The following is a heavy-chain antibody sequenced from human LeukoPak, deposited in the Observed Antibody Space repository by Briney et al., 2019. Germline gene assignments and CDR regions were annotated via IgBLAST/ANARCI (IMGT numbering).Heavy chain of an antibody. CDR2: INAGNGNT. Sequence: ASVKVSCKASGYTFTSYAMHWVRQAPGQRLEWMGWINAGNGNTKYSQKFQGRVTMTRDTSTSTVYMELSSLRSEDTAVYYCARRTLYSSGWLPGYWGQGTLVTVSS. J-gene: IGHJ4*02. CDR1: GYTFTSYA. V-gene: IGHV1-3*01. D-gene: IGHD6-19*01. CDR3: ARRTLYSSGWLPGY.